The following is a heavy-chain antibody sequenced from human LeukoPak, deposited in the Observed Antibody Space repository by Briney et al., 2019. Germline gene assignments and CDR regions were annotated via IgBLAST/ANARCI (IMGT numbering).Heavy chain of an antibody. Sequence: KPGGSLRLSCAASGFPFSNYGMDWVRQAPGKGLEWVSFTDTSGKYIYYGDSVKGRFTISRDNAKNLLFLQMNGLRAEDTAVYYCARGRSITLLRGVAMSDGFDIWGQGAMVAVSS. CDR2: TDTSGKYI. J-gene: IGHJ3*02. CDR3: ARGRSITLLRGVAMSDGFDI. D-gene: IGHD3-10*01. CDR1: GFPFSNYG. V-gene: IGHV3-21*06.